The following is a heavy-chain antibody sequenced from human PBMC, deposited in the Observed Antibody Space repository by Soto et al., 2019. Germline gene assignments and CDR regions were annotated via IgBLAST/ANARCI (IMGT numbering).Heavy chain of an antibody. CDR3: AKGRTFVDF. V-gene: IGHV3-23*01. J-gene: IGHJ4*02. CDR1: GFVFSNYA. Sequence: GSLRLSCAASGFVFSNYAMTWVRQAPGKGLEWVSDISDSGSATHYSDSVTGRFTISRDDSKNTLYLQMDRLRAEDAAVYYCAKGRTFVDFWGQGTLVTVSS. D-gene: IGHD3-10*01. CDR2: ISDSGSAT.